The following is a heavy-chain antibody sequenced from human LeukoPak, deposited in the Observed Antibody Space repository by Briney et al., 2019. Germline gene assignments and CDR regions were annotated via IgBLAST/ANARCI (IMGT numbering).Heavy chain of an antibody. D-gene: IGHD3-22*01. J-gene: IGHJ4*02. Sequence: SETLSLTCTVSGYSISSGYYWGWIRQPPGKGLEWIGSIYHSGSTYYNPSLKSRVTISVDTSKNQFSLKLSPVTAADTAVYYCARVGVTLTYYYDSSGYLYFDYWGQGTLVTVSS. V-gene: IGHV4-38-2*02. CDR2: IYHSGST. CDR1: GYSISSGYY. CDR3: ARVGVTLTYYYDSSGYLYFDY.